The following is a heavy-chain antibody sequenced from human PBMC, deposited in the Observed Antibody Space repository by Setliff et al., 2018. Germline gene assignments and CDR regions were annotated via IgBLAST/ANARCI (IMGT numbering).Heavy chain of an antibody. V-gene: IGHV4-39*07. D-gene: IGHD3-3*01. CDR3: ASTPDGDLYYNFWSGYYLTLDY. CDR2: IYYSGST. CDR1: GGSISSSSYY. Sequence: SLTCTVSGGSISSSSYYWGWIRQPPGKGLEWIGSIYYSGSTYYNPSLKSRVTISVDTSKNQFSLKLSSVTAADTAVYYCASTPDGDLYYNFWSGYYLTLDYWGQGTLVT. J-gene: IGHJ4*02.